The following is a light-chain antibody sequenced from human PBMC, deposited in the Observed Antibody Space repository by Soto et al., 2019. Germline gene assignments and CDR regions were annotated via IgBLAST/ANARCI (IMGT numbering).Light chain of an antibody. Sequence: SYELTQPPSVSVAPGKTARITCGGNNIGSKSVHWYQQKPGQAPVLVIYYDSDRPSGIPERFSGSNSGNTATLTISRVEAGDEAGYYCQVWDRSSDHVVFGGGTKLTVL. CDR1: NIGSKS. V-gene: IGLV3-21*04. CDR2: YDS. CDR3: QVWDRSSDHVV. J-gene: IGLJ2*01.